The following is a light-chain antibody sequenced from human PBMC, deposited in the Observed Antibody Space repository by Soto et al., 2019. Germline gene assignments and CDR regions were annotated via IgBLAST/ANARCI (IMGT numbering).Light chain of an antibody. CDR3: CSYAGRYSWV. CDR2: DVS. J-gene: IGLJ3*02. CDR1: SSDVGGYNY. Sequence: QSVLTQPRSVSGSPGQSVTISCTGTSSDVGGYNYVSWYQQHPGKAPKLMIYDVSKRPSGVPDRFSGSKSGNTASLTISGVQAEDEADYYCCSYAGRYSWVFGGGTKLTVL. V-gene: IGLV2-11*01.